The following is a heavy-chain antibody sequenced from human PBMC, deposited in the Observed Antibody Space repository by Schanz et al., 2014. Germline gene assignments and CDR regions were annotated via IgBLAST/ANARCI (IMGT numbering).Heavy chain of an antibody. Sequence: QLRESGPGLVKPSETLSLTCTVSGGSISSSSYYWGWIRQPPGKGLEWIGSIYYSGSTYYNPSLESRVTISVDKSKNQFSLILSSMTAADTAVYYCTRSTLWSYDVWGRGTMVIVSS. J-gene: IGHJ3*01. CDR2: IYYSGST. CDR1: GGSISSSSYY. D-gene: IGHD2-21*01. V-gene: IGHV4-39*07. CDR3: TRSTLWSYDV.